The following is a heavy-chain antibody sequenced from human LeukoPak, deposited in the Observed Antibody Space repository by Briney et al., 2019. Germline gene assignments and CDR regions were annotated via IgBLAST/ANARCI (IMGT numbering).Heavy chain of an antibody. V-gene: IGHV3-49*03. D-gene: IGHD1-26*01. J-gene: IGHJ4*02. Sequence: GGSLRLSCTASGFTFGDYAMSWFRQAPGKGLEWVGLIRSKAYGGTTEYAASVKGRFTISRDDSKSIAYLQMNSLKTEDTAVYYCTRGRASIVGAIPFDYWGQGTLVTVSS. CDR1: GFTFGDYA. CDR3: TRGRASIVGAIPFDY. CDR2: IRSKAYGGTT.